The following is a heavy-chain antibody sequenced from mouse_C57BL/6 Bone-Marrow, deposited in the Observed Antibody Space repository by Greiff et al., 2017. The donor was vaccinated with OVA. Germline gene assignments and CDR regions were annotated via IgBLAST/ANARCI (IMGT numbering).Heavy chain of an antibody. CDR1: GYTFTSYD. J-gene: IGHJ1*03. CDR2: IYPRDGST. V-gene: IGHV1-85*01. Sequence: VKLVESGPELVKPGASVKLSCKASGYTFTSYDINWVKQRPGQGLEWIGWIYPRDGSTKYNEKFKGKATLTVDTSSSTAYMELHSLTSEDSAVYFCARLGYYYGSSYWYFDVWGTGTTVTVSS. D-gene: IGHD1-1*01. CDR3: ARLGYYYGSSYWYFDV.